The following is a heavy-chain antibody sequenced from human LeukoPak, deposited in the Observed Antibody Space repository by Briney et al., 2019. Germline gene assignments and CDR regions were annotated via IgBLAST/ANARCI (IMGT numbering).Heavy chain of an antibody. Sequence: GGSLRLSGAASGFTFSSYAMSWVRQAPGKGLEWVSVISGSGGSTYYADSVKGRFTISRDNSKNTRYLQMNSLRAEDTAVYYCAKAPPYSSSLFDPWGQGTLVTVSS. CDR1: GFTFSSYA. J-gene: IGHJ5*02. CDR3: AKAPPYSSSLFDP. CDR2: ISGSGGST. D-gene: IGHD6-13*01. V-gene: IGHV3-23*01.